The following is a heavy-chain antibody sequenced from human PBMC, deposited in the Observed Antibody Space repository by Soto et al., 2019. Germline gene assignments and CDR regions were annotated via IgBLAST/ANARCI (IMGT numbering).Heavy chain of an antibody. J-gene: IGHJ5*02. CDR3: AREPTRTTYYDFWSGYPSHRNWFDP. Sequence: GGSLRLSCAASGFTFSSYGMHWVRQAPGKGLEWVAVIWYDGSNKYYADPVKGRFTISRDNSKNTLYLQMNSLRAEDTAVYYCAREPTRTTYYDFWSGYPSHRNWFDPWGQGTLVTVSS. D-gene: IGHD3-3*01. CDR2: IWYDGSNK. V-gene: IGHV3-33*01. CDR1: GFTFSSYG.